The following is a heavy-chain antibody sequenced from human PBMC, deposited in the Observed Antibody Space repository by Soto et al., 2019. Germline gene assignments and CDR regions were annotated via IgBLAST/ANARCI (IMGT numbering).Heavy chain of an antibody. CDR1: GCTFSSDA. CDR2: IIPIFGTA. Sequence: GASVNGYVNASGCTFSSDAISWVRQAPGQGLDCIGGIIPIFGTANYAENFQGRVTITADESTSTSYMELSSLRSEDTAVYSFAKYPAGFVVVPSARKYGLAVWGQWTTVTVSS. CDR3: AKYPAGFVVVPSARKYGLAV. J-gene: IGHJ6*02. V-gene: IGHV1-69*13. D-gene: IGHD2-2*01.